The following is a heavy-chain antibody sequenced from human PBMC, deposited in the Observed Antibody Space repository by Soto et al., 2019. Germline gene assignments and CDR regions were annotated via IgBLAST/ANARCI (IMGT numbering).Heavy chain of an antibody. D-gene: IGHD3-22*01. V-gene: IGHV3-23*01. CDR2: ISGSGGST. CDR3: ARRLLSYDSSGYYSLIYYGMDV. Sequence: PGGSLRLSCAASGFTFSSYAMSWVRQAPGKGLEWVSAISGSGGSTYYADSVKGRFTISRDNSKNTLYLQMNSLRAEDTAVYYCARRLLSYDSSGYYSLIYYGMDVWGQGTTVTVSS. CDR1: GFTFSSYA. J-gene: IGHJ6*02.